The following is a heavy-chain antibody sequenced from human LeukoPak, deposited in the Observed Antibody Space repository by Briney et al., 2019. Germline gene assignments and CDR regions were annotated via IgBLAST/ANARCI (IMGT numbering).Heavy chain of an antibody. CDR3: ARDQEGFDY. CDR2: IYPRDGST. Sequence: ASVTVSCKASGYTFTNNYLHWVRQAPGQGLEWTGMIYPRDGSTSYAQNFQGRVTVTRDTSTTTVHMELRGLRSEDTAVYYCARDQEGFDYWGQGTVVTVSS. J-gene: IGHJ4*02. CDR1: GYTFTNNY. V-gene: IGHV1-46*01.